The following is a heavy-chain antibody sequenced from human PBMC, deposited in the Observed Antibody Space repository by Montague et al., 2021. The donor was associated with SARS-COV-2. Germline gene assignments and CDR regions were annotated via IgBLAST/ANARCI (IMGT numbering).Heavy chain of an antibody. CDR1: DDSISSSSYY. CDR3: ASDIPPQNSDCGCAFDY. V-gene: IGHV4-39*07. Sequence: SETLSLTCIVSDDSISSSSYYWSWLRQPTGMRLGYILHNHFSGRAYPNLPLQSRLPISIDTSKNQFSLKLNSVSDADTDVYYCASDIPPQNSDCGCAFDYWGQGTLVTGSS. D-gene: IGHD2-21*01. J-gene: IGHJ4*02. CDR2: NHFSGRA.